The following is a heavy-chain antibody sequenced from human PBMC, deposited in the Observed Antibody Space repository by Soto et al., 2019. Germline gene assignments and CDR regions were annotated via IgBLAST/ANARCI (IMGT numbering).Heavy chain of an antibody. CDR3: ARGGSPTENAFDI. CDR2: IGTAGDT. V-gene: IGHV3-13*01. D-gene: IGHD3-16*01. J-gene: IGHJ3*02. Sequence: GGSLRLSCAASEFTFIGSTIPWFRQATGKGLEWVSAIGTAGDTYYPGSVRGRFTISRENAKNSLYLQMNSLRAEDTAVYYCARGGSPTENAFDIWGQGTMVTVSS. CDR1: EFTFIGST.